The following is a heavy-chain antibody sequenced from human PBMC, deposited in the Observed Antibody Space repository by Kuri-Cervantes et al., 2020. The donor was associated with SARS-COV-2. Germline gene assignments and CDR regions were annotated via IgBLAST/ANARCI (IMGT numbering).Heavy chain of an antibody. CDR2: ISGSGGST. D-gene: IGHD3-22*01. CDR1: GFTFSSHA. Sequence: GESLKISCAASGFTFSSHAMSWVRQAPGKGLEWVSAISGSGGSTYYADSVKGRFTISRDNSKNTLYLQMNSLRAEDTAVYYCAKLAHYDSSGYYHRNWGQGTLVTVSS. V-gene: IGHV3-23*01. J-gene: IGHJ4*02. CDR3: AKLAHYDSSGYYHRN.